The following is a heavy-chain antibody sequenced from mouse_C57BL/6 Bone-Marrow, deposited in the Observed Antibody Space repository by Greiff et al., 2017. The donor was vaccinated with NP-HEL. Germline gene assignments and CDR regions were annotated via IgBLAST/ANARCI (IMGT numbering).Heavy chain of an antibody. CDR2: IDPSDSET. D-gene: IGHD1-1*01. J-gene: IGHJ1*03. V-gene: IGHV1-52*01. CDR1: GYTFTSYW. Sequence: VQLQQPGAELVRPGSSVKLSCKASGYTFTSYWMHWVKQRPIQGLEWIGNIDPSDSETHYNQKFKDKATLTVDKSSSTAYMQLSSLTSEDSAVYYCARALITAVVASPSWYFDVWGTGTTVTVSS. CDR3: ARALITAVVASPSWYFDV.